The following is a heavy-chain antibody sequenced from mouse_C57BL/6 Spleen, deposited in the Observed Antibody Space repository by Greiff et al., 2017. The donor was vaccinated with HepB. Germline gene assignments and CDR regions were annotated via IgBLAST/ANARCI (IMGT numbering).Heavy chain of an antibody. D-gene: IGHD1-1*01. J-gene: IGHJ3*01. Sequence: EVQLQQSGPELVKPGASVKISCKASGYTFTDYYMNWVKQSHGKSLEWIGDINPNNGGTSYNQKFKGKATLTVDKSSSTAYMELRSLTSEDSAVYDCARYYGSSFTWFAYWGQGTLVTVSA. CDR2: INPNNGGT. CDR1: GYTFTDYY. V-gene: IGHV1-26*01. CDR3: ARYYGSSFTWFAY.